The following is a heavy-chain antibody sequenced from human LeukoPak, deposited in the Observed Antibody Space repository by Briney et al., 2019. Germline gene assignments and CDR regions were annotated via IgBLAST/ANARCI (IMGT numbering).Heavy chain of an antibody. CDR2: IYYSGST. J-gene: IGHJ5*02. Sequence: SETLSLTCTVPGGSISSYYWSWIRQPPGKGLEWIGYIYYSGSTNYNPSLKSRVTISVDTSKNQFSLKLSSVTAADTAVYYCARESPNWFDPWGQGTLVTVSS. CDR1: GGSISSYY. V-gene: IGHV4-59*01. CDR3: ARESPNWFDP.